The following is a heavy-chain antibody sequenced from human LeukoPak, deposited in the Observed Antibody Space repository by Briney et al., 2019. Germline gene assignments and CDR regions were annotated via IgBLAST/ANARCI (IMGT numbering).Heavy chain of an antibody. CDR3: ARVSYYYGSGSYYNPWYFDY. D-gene: IGHD3-10*01. CDR1: GFTFSIYW. J-gene: IGHJ4*02. CDR2: IKQDGSEK. V-gene: IGHV3-7*01. Sequence: GGSLRLSCAASGFTFSIYWMSWVRQAPGKGLEWVANIKQDGSEKYYVDSVKGRFTISRDNAKSSLYLQMNSLGAEDTAVYHCARVSYYYGSGSYYNPWYFDYWGQGTLVTVSS.